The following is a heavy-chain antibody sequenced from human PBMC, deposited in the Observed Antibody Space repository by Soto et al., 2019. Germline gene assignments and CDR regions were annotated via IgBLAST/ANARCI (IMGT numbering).Heavy chain of an antibody. CDR1: GFTFSTFS. J-gene: IGHJ4*02. CDR2: ISAGGRPI. D-gene: IGHD6-19*01. Sequence: EVQLVESGGGLVQPGGSLSLSCAASGFTFSTFSMNWVRQVPGRGLEWISYISAGGRPISYAGSVKGRFTISRDNAKNSLYLQMDSLRVEDTAVYYCARDLGWAFDCWGQGTLVTVSS. CDR3: ARDLGWAFDC. V-gene: IGHV3-48*01.